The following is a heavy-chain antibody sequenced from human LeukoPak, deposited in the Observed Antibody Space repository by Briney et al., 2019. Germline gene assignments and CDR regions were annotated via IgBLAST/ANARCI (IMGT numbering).Heavy chain of an antibody. CDR3: ARATIFGVVILD. CDR1: GGSISSGSYY. V-gene: IGHV4-61*09. Sequence: PSQTLSLTCTVSGGSISSGSYYWRWIRQPAGKGLEWIGHIYTSGSTNYSPSLKSRVTISVDTSKNQFSLKLSSVTAADTAVYYCARATIFGVVILDWGQGTMVTVSS. D-gene: IGHD3-3*01. CDR2: IYTSGST. J-gene: IGHJ3*01.